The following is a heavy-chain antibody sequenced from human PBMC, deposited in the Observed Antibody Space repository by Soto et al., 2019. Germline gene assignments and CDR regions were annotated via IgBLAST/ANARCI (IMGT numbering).Heavy chain of an antibody. J-gene: IGHJ6*02. V-gene: IGHV3-30-3*01. Sequence: GGSLRLSCAASGFTFSSYAMHWVRQAPGKGLEWVAVISYDGSNKYYADSVKGRFTISRDNSKNTLYLQMNSLRAEDTAVYYCARVRTFHYYYYYGMDVWGQGTTVTVSS. CDR2: ISYDGSNK. CDR1: GFTFSSYA. CDR3: ARVRTFHYYYYYGMDV. D-gene: IGHD3-16*01.